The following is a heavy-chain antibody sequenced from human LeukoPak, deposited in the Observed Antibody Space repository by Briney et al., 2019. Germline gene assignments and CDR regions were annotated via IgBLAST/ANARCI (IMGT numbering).Heavy chain of an antibody. V-gene: IGHV3-30-3*01. CDR1: GFTFSSYA. Sequence: PGRSLRLSCAASGFTFSSYAMHWVRQAPGKGLEWVAVISYDGSNKYYADSVKGRFTISRDNSKNTLYLQMNSLRAEDTAVYYCARDLGDTAMDPNYYYYGMDVWGRGTTVTVSS. J-gene: IGHJ6*02. CDR3: ARDLGDTAMDPNYYYYGMDV. CDR2: ISYDGSNK. D-gene: IGHD5-18*01.